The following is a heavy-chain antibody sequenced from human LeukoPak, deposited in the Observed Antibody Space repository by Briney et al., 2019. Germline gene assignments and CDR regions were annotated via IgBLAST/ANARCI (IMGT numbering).Heavy chain of an antibody. J-gene: IGHJ5*02. CDR1: GFTFSSYW. V-gene: IGHV3-7*04. CDR2: IKQNGSEE. CDR3: ARGGHWFDP. Sequence: GGSLKLSCAASGFTFSSYWMSWVRQAPGKGLEGVANIKQNGSEEYYVDSVKGRFTISRDNPKNSLYLPMNTLRADDTAVYYCARGGHWFDPWGQGTLVTVSS. D-gene: IGHD3-10*01.